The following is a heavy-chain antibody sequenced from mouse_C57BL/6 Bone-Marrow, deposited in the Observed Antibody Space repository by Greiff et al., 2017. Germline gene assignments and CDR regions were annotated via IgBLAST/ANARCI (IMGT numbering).Heavy chain of an antibody. CDR3: ARFPNYYGSSYGDY. J-gene: IGHJ2*01. CDR2: INPGSGGT. Sequence: VQLVESGAELVRPGTSVKVSCKASGYAFTNYLIEWVKQRPGQGLEWIGVINPGSGGTNYNEKFKGKATLTADKSSSTAYMQLSSLTSEDSAVYFCARFPNYYGSSYGDYWGQGTTLTVSS. D-gene: IGHD1-1*01. V-gene: IGHV1-54*01. CDR1: GYAFTNYL.